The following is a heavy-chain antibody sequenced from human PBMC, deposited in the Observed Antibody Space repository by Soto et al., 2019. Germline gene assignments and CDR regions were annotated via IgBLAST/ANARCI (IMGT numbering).Heavy chain of an antibody. Sequence: QVQLVESGGGVVQPGRSLRLSCAASGFTFRSYGMHWVRQAPGKGLEWVAVISYDGSNKYYADSVKGRFTISRDNSKNTLYLKMNSLRAEDTAVYYCAKVHPISSSSSWFDYWGQGTLVTVSS. J-gene: IGHJ4*02. CDR1: GFTFRSYG. CDR2: ISYDGSNK. CDR3: AKVHPISSSSSWFDY. D-gene: IGHD6-6*01. V-gene: IGHV3-30*18.